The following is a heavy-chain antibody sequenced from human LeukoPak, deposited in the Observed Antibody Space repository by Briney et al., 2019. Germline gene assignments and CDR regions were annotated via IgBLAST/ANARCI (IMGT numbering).Heavy chain of an antibody. CDR3: AREEPGYYDGFDL. J-gene: IGHJ3*01. CDR1: GGSITYGGYS. V-gene: IGHV4-30-2*01. D-gene: IGHD3-9*01. CDR2: IFPTGDT. Sequence: PSETLSLTCAVSGGSITYGGYSWSWIRQPPGKGLEWIGYIFPTGDTNYNPSLKSRVTLSVDRSKNDFSLKLRSATAADTAIYYCAREEPGYYDGFDLWGPGTLVTVSS.